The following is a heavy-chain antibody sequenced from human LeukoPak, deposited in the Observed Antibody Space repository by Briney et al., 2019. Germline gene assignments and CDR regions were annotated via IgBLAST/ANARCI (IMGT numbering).Heavy chain of an antibody. CDR3: VSLDGVYYYHMDV. CDR1: GFTFNRYW. V-gene: IGHV3-74*03. D-gene: IGHD3/OR15-3a*01. Sequence: PGGSLRLSCAASGFTFNRYWMHWVRKAPGKGLVWVSRISPDGNSATYADSVKGRFTISRDNAKNTLYLQMNSLRAEDSAVYYCVSLDGVYYYHMDVWGQGTTVIVSS. J-gene: IGHJ6*02. CDR2: ISPDGNSA.